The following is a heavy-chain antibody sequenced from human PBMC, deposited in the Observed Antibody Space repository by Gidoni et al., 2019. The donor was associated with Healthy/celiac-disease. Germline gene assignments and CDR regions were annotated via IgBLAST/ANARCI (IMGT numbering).Heavy chain of an antibody. Sequence: QVQLVESGGGVVQPGRSLRLSCAASGFTFSSYGMHWVRQAPGKGLEWVAVIWYDGSNKYYADSVKVRFTISRDNSKNTLYLQMNSLRAEDTAVYYCAREGVEEELFITYGMDVWGQGTTVTVSS. CDR1: GFTFSSYG. CDR2: IWYDGSNK. J-gene: IGHJ6*02. D-gene: IGHD3-10*01. CDR3: AREGVEEELFITYGMDV. V-gene: IGHV3-33*01.